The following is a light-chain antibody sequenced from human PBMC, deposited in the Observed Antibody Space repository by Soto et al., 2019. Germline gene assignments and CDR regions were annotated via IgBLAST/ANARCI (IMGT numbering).Light chain of an antibody. V-gene: IGKV1-5*03. J-gene: IGKJ1*01. Sequence: DIQMTHSPFPLSASVGDKVTIPFRASQSISSWLAWYQQKPGKAPKLLIYKASSLESGVPSRFSGSGSGTEFTLTISSLQPDDFATYYCQQYNSYSRTFGQGTKVDIK. CDR3: QQYNSYSRT. CDR2: KAS. CDR1: QSISSW.